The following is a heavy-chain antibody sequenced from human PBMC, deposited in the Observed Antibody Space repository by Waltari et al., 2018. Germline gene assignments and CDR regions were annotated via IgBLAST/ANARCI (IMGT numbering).Heavy chain of an antibody. Sequence: QVQLQESGPGLLKPSETLSLTCGVSGYSSNSGYYWGWTRQPPGKGLEWIGTIYHDGSTFYNPTLKSRLTMSRDAAKNEFSLKLSSVTAADTGVYYCTRQVVGYCTSAPCRRLDSWGQGTLVTVSS. V-gene: IGHV4-38-2*01. J-gene: IGHJ4*02. CDR3: TRQVVGYCTSAPCRRLDS. CDR2: IYHDGST. D-gene: IGHD2-2*03. CDR1: GYSSNSGYY.